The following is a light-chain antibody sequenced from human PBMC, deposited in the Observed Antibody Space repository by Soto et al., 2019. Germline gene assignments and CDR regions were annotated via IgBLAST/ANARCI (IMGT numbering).Light chain of an antibody. Sequence: ENVLTQSPGTLSLSPGERVTLSCSASQTVGSSYLAWYQQKPGQAPRLLIYGISSRATGIPDRFSGSGSGTEFTLTIGRLEPEDFAVYYCQQYGSSPSFGGGTKVDIK. J-gene: IGKJ4*01. CDR2: GIS. CDR3: QQYGSSPS. V-gene: IGKV3-20*01. CDR1: QTVGSSY.